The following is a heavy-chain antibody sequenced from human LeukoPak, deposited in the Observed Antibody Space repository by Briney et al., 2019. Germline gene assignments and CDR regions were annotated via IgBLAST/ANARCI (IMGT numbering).Heavy chain of an antibody. Sequence: PSETLSLTCTVSGGSISSYYWSWIRQPPGKGLEWIGYIYTSGSTNYNPSLKSRVTISVDTSKSQFSLKLSSVTAADTAVYYCARQGAAAVKARGAFDIWGQGTMVTVSS. CDR1: GGSISSYY. D-gene: IGHD6-13*01. J-gene: IGHJ3*02. V-gene: IGHV4-4*09. CDR2: IYTSGST. CDR3: ARQGAAAVKARGAFDI.